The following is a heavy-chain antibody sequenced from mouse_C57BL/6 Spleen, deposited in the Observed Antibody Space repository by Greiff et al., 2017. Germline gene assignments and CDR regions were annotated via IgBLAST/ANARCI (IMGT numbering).Heavy chain of an antibody. V-gene: IGHV1-64*01. CDR2: IHPNSGST. D-gene: IGHD1-1*01. J-gene: IGHJ2*01. CDR3: ARSTTVVATDY. CDR1: GYTFTSYW. Sequence: QVQLQQPGAELVKPGASVQLSCKASGYTFTSYWMHWVKPRPGQGLEWIGMIHPNSGSTNYNEKFKSKATLTVDKSSSTAYMQRSSLTSDDSAFYSCARSTTVVATDYWGQGTTRTGSS.